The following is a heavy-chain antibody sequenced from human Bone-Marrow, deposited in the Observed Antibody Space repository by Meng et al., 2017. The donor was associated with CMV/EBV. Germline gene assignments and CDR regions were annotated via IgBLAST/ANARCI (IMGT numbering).Heavy chain of an antibody. CDR1: GFTFSSYW. V-gene: IGHV3-7*01. J-gene: IGHJ4*02. D-gene: IGHD2-2*01. Sequence: GESLKISCAASGFTFSSYWMSWVRQAPGKGLEWVANIKQDGSEKYYVDSVKGRFTISRDNAKNSLYLQMNSLRAEDTAVYYCARLRCSSTSCYGSFDYWGQRTLVTVSS. CDR3: ARLRCSSTSCYGSFDY. CDR2: IKQDGSEK.